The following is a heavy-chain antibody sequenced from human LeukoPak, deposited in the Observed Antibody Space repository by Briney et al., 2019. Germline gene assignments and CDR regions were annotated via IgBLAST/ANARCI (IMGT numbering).Heavy chain of an antibody. CDR2: IYYSGST. CDR3: ASTVVFPGGKGDYFDY. V-gene: IGHV4-59*12. Sequence: YPSETLSLTCTVSDGSISSYYWSWIRQPPGKGLEWIGYIYYSGSTYYNPSLKSRVTISLDASKNQFSLKLSSVTAADTAVYYCASTVVFPGGKGDYFDYWGQGTLVTVSS. CDR1: DGSISSYY. D-gene: IGHD4-23*01. J-gene: IGHJ4*02.